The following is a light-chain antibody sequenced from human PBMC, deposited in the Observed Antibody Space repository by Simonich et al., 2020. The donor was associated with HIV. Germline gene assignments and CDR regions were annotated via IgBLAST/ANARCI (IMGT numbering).Light chain of an antibody. CDR2: DVS. CDR1: SSDIVGYNF. V-gene: IGLV2-11*01. J-gene: IGLJ3*02. Sequence: QSALTQPASVSGSPGQSVTISCTGSSSDIVGYNFVSWYQHHPGKAPKLIIYDVSKRPSGVSNRFSGSKSGNTASLTISGLQDEDEADYYCCSYTGSYTLMFGGGTKLTVL. CDR3: CSYTGSYTLM.